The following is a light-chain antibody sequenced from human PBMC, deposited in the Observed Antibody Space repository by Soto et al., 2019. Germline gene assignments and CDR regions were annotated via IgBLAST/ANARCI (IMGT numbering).Light chain of an antibody. J-gene: IGLJ3*02. Sequence: QTVVTQEPSFSVSPGGTVTLTCGLSSGSVSTNYYPSWYQQTPGQAPRTLIYSTNTRSSGVPGRFSGSILGNKAALTITGAQADDESDYYCVLYMGSGISVFGGGTKVTVL. CDR2: STN. CDR3: VLYMGSGISV. CDR1: SGSVSTNYY. V-gene: IGLV8-61*01.